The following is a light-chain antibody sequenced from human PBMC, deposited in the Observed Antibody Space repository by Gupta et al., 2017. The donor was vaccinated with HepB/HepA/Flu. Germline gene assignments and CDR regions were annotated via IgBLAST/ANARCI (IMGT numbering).Light chain of an antibody. CDR2: SAS. J-gene: IGKJ1*01. Sequence: DIQMTQSPSSLSGSVGDRFSITCRASQEIKNDLGWYQQKPGKAPKRLIYSASRVKSGVPSRFSGSGSGTEFTLTISSRQPEDFANYNCRHQDSSPQAFGQGTKVEIK. V-gene: IGKV1-17*01. CDR1: QEIKND. CDR3: RHQDSSPQA.